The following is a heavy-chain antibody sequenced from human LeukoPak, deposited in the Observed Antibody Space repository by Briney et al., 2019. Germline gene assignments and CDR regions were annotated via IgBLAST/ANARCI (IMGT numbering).Heavy chain of an antibody. J-gene: IGHJ3*02. D-gene: IGHD3-22*01. CDR2: IKQDGSEK. CDR1: GFTFSSYW. Sequence: GGSLRLSCTTSGFTFSSYWMTWVRQAPGKGLEWVANIKQDGSEKYYVDSVKGRFTISRDNAKNSLYLQMNSLRAEDTAVYYCARSSIVVVTQNDAFDIWGQGTMVTVSS. V-gene: IGHV3-7*01. CDR3: ARSSIVVVTQNDAFDI.